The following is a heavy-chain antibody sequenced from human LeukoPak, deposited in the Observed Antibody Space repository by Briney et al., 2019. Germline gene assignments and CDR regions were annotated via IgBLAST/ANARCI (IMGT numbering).Heavy chain of an antibody. CDR3: AKERPGDRDY. Sequence: GGSLRLSCAASGFTFSSYGMHWVRQAPGKGLEWVTFIQYDGTIKYYADPVKGRFTISRDNSKNTLYLQMSSLRTEDTAVYYCAKERPGDRDYWGQGTLVTVSS. CDR2: IQYDGTIK. J-gene: IGHJ4*02. D-gene: IGHD3-10*01. CDR1: GFTFSSYG. V-gene: IGHV3-30*02.